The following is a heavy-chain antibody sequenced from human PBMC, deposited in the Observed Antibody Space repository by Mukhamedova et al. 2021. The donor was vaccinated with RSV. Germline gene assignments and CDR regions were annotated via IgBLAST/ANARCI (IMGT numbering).Heavy chain of an antibody. CDR2: SSYI. V-gene: IGHV3-21*01. CDR3: ARDQDDFWSGYFSY. J-gene: IGHJ4*02. Sequence: SSYIYYADSVKGRFTISRDNAKNSLYLQMNSLRAEDKAVYYCARDQDDFWSGYFSYWGQGTLVTVSS. D-gene: IGHD3-3*01.